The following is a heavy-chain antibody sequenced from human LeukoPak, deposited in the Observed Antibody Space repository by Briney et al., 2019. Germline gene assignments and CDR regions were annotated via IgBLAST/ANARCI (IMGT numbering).Heavy chain of an antibody. V-gene: IGHV3-15*07. J-gene: IGHJ4*02. CDR3: TTNPGTWGDF. Sequence: PGGSLRLSCAASGLTFSNAWMNWVRQAPGKGLEWVAHIKSETNGGTADYAAAVEGRFTISRGDSKNTLYLQMNSLKIEDTAVYFCTTNPGTWGDFWGQGSLVTVSS. D-gene: IGHD7-27*01. CDR1: GLTFSNAW. CDR2: IKSETNGGTA.